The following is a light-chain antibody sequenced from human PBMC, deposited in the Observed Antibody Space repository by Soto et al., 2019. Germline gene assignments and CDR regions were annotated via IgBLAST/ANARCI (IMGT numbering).Light chain of an antibody. CDR1: QSLVYSDGNAY. Sequence: DVVMTQSPLSLPVTLGQSASISCRSSQSLVYSDGNAYLNWFHQRPGQSPRRLIYKASNRDSGVPDRFSGSGSGTDFTLTISRVEAEDVGVYYCMQGTHWPPTFGRGTKVEIK. J-gene: IGKJ1*01. V-gene: IGKV2-30*01. CDR2: KAS. CDR3: MQGTHWPPT.